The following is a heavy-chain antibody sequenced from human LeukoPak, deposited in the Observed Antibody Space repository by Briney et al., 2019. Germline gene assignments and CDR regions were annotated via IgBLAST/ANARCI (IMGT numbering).Heavy chain of an antibody. J-gene: IGHJ2*01. CDR3: SRDRKWGSSWQKYWYFDL. D-gene: IGHD6-13*01. CDR2: ITPIFGTA. V-gene: IGHV1-69*05. CDR1: VDTFSSYA. Sequence: ASVKVSCKASVDTFSSYAIRCVRQAPGQAREWRGGITPIFGTAHYTQKFQGRGTITTDEYTSTAYIELRSLRSEDTAMYYCSRDRKWGSSWQKYWYFDLWGRGTLVTVSS.